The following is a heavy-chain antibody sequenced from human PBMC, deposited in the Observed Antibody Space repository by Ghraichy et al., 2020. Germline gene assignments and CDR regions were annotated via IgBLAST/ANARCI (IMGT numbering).Heavy chain of an antibody. D-gene: IGHD3-3*01. CDR3: ARDRGYDFWSGYYGYNWFDP. V-gene: IGHV1-2*06. CDR1: GYTFTGYY. Sequence: ASVKVSCKASGYTFTGYYMHWVRQAPGQGLEWMGRINPNSGGTNYAQKFQGRVTMTRDTSISTAYMELSRLRSDDTAVDYCARDRGYDFWSGYYGYNWFDPWGQGTLVTVSS. CDR2: INPNSGGT. J-gene: IGHJ5*02.